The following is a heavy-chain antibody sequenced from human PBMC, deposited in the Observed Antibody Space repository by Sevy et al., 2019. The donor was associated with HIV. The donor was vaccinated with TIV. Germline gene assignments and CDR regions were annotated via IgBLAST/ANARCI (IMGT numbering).Heavy chain of an antibody. V-gene: IGHV1-46*01. D-gene: IGHD6-13*01. CDR1: GYTFTSYY. CDR3: ARAVTADGARARFFDY. J-gene: IGHJ4*02. Sequence: ASVKVSCKASGYTFTSYYMHWVRQAPGQGLEWMGIINPSGGSANYAQTFQGRVTMTRDTSTSTVYMELNSLRSEDTAVYYCARAVTADGARARFFDYWGQGTLVTVSS. CDR2: INPSGGSA.